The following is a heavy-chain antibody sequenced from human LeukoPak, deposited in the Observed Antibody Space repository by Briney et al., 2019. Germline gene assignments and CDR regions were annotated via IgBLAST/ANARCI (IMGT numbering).Heavy chain of an antibody. CDR1: GFTLRRYD. CDR3: ARGDRGSSWYEK. D-gene: IGHD6-13*01. V-gene: IGHV3-13*01. Sequence: GGSLSLSCAASGFTLRRYDMHWVRQAAGGGLEWVSFIGTAGDTIIQGPGKGQLPIPRTKAKTPLYLQKKNLRARDPDLYYCARGDRGSSWYEKWGQGTLVAVSS. J-gene: IGHJ4*02. CDR2: IGTAGDT.